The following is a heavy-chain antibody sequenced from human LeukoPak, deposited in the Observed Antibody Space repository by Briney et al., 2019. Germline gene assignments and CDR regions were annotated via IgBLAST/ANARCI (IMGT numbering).Heavy chain of an antibody. CDR3: VKWGDYDILTGYYDPDY. V-gene: IGHV3-23*01. D-gene: IGHD3-9*01. CDR1: GFTFSNYA. Sequence: GGSLRLSCAASGFTFSNYAMSWVRQAPGKGLEWVSAVSGRDDSTYYADSVKGRFTISRETSKNTLYLQMNSLRAEDTAVYYCVKWGDYDILTGYYDPDYWGQGTLVTVSS. CDR2: VSGRDDST. J-gene: IGHJ4*02.